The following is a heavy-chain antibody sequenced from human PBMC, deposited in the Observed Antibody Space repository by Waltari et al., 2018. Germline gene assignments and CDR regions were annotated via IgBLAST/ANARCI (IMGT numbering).Heavy chain of an antibody. CDR2: IYHSGST. CDR3: ARADDYGDLYYFDY. CDR1: GGPISSGGYS. Sequence: QLQLQESGSGLVKPSQTLSLTCAVSGGPISSGGYSWSWIRQPPGKGLEWIGYIYHSGSTYYNPSLKSRVTISVDRSKNQFSLKLSSVTAADTAVYYCARADDYGDLYYFDYWGQGTLVTVSS. D-gene: IGHD4-17*01. J-gene: IGHJ4*02. V-gene: IGHV4-30-2*01.